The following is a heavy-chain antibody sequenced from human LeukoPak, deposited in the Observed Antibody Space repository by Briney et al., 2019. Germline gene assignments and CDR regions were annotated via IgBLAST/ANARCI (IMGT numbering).Heavy chain of an antibody. V-gene: IGHV4-34*01. J-gene: IGHJ4*02. Sequence: SETLSLTCAVYGTSFSTYYWSWIRQPPGKGLEWIGEINHSGATNYNPSLKSRVTISVDTSKNQFSLKVSSVTAADTAVYYCARGRATVTTQGFDYWGQGTLVTVSS. D-gene: IGHD4-11*01. CDR1: GTSFSTYY. CDR2: INHSGAT. CDR3: ARGRATVTTQGFDY.